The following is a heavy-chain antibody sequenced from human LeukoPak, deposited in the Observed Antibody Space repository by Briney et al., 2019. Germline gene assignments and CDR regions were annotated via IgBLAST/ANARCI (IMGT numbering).Heavy chain of an antibody. D-gene: IGHD1-1*01. Sequence: PSETLSLTCTVSGDSITSSDYYCHWIRQSPGKGLEWIGYISYKGGTHYNPSLKSRVTMSVDNSKNQFSMKLSSVTAADTAVYYCPRHTRGNNWFDPWGQGTLVTVSS. CDR2: ISYKGGT. CDR1: GDSITSSDYY. V-gene: IGHV4-39*01. J-gene: IGHJ5*02. CDR3: PRHTRGNNWFDP.